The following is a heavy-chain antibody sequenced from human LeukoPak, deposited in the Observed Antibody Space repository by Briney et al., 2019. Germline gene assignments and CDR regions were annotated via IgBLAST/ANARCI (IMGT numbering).Heavy chain of an antibody. J-gene: IGHJ4*02. CDR2: ISGSGGST. CDR3: AKASAMIVVVSKHSDY. V-gene: IGHV3-23*01. Sequence: GGSLRLFCAASGFTFSSYAMSWVRQAPGKGLEWVSAISGSGGSTYYADSVKGRFTISRDNSKNTLYLQMNSLRAEDTAVYYCAKASAMIVVVSKHSDYWGQGTLVTVPS. CDR1: GFTFSSYA. D-gene: IGHD3-22*01.